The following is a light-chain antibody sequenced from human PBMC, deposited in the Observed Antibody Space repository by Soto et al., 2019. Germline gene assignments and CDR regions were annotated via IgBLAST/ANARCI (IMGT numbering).Light chain of an antibody. CDR3: QQYDSSPVT. CDR2: GAS. V-gene: IGKV3-20*01. J-gene: IGKJ2*01. Sequence: ENVLTQSPGTLSLSPGERATLSCRASQSGSGSYLTWYQQKPGQAPRLLIYGASSRATDIPDRFSGSGSGTAFTLTISRLEPEDFAVYYCQQYDSSPVTFGQGTKLQIK. CDR1: QSGSGSY.